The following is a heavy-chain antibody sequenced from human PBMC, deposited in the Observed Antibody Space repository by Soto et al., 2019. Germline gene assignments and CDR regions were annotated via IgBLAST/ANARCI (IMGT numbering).Heavy chain of an antibody. V-gene: IGHV4-31*03. J-gene: IGHJ3*01. Sequence: QVQLQESGPGLVKPSQTMSLTCTVSGGSISSDGHYWNWVRQHPGKGLEWIAYVSYSGSTFYNPSLKSRDTISIATSKNQFSLTLSSVTAADTAVYYCAKFGREAFDVWGQGTVVTVSS. D-gene: IGHD3-3*01. CDR2: VSYSGST. CDR3: AKFGREAFDV. CDR1: GGSISSDGHY.